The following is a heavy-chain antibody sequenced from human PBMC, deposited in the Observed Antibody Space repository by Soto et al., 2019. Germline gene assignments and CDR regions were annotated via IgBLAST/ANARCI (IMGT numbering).Heavy chain of an antibody. J-gene: IGHJ5*02. V-gene: IGHV4-4*07. D-gene: IGHD1-1*01. Sequence: QVRLQESGPGLVKPSETLSLTCAVSGASVRSYHWSWIRQAAGKGLEWNGRAQISGTTNYNPALKTRVTMSLDTSKNEVALRMTSVTAADTAVYFCTKDRSTMRWFDPLGQGILVTVSS. CDR2: AQISGTT. CDR1: GASVRSYH. CDR3: TKDRSTMRWFDP.